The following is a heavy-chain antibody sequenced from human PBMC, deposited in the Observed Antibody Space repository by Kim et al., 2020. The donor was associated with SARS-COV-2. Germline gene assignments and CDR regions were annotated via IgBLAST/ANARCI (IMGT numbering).Heavy chain of an antibody. D-gene: IGHD3-10*01. CDR2: IWHDGTKT. J-gene: IGHJ6*02. CDR1: GFIFSDFG. V-gene: IGHV3-33*01. Sequence: GGSLRLSCATSGFIFSDFGMHWVRQAPGKGLEWAAIIWHDGTKTYYADSVKGRFTISRDKSKNTLDLQMNRLRDEDTAIYYCARDRFGRKGLGGGMDVWGQGTTVTVSS. CDR3: ARDRFGRKGLGGGMDV.